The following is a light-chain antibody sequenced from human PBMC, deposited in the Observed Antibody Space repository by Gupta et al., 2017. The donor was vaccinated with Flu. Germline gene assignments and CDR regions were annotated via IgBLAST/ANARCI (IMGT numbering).Light chain of an antibody. V-gene: IGKV2-30*01. J-gene: IGKJ3*01. CDR3: MQGAHWPFT. Sequence: DVVMTQSPLSLPVTLGQPASISCRSSQSLVYSDGNAHLNWFHQRPGQSPRLLIYEMSKRDSGVPDRFRGSGSGAXFTLEIXRVEAEDVGVYYCMQGAHWPFTFGXGTKVDIK. CDR2: EMS. CDR1: QSLVYSDGNAH.